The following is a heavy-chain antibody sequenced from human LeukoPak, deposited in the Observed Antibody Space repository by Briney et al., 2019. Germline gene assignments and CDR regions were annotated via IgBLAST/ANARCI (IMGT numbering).Heavy chain of an antibody. CDR3: AKDDSSSGAGSDY. CDR1: GFTFRSFG. Sequence: GGSLRLSCAASGFTFRSFGMHWVRQAPGKGLEWVALISSEGSNEYYADSVKGRFTISRDNSKNTLYLQMNSLRAEDTALYYCAKDDSSSGAGSDYWGQGTLVTVSS. J-gene: IGHJ4*02. CDR2: ISSEGSNE. D-gene: IGHD6-13*01. V-gene: IGHV3-30*18.